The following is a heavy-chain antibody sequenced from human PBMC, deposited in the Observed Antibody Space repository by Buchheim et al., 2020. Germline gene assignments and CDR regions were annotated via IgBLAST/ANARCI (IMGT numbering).Heavy chain of an antibody. V-gene: IGHV3-23*01. CDR1: GLTFSTYA. CDR3: ANRRDYFDY. CDR2: ISAGGGNT. J-gene: IGHJ4*02. Sequence: EVQLLESGGGLVQPGGSLRLSCAASGLTFSTYAMSWVRQAPGKGLECVSAISAGGGNTYYADSVKGRFTISRDNSKNKVYLQMNSLRAEDTAAYYCANRRDYFDYWGQGTL.